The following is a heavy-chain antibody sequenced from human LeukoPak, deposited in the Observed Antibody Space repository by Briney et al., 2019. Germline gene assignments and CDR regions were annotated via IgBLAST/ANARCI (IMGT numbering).Heavy chain of an antibody. J-gene: IGHJ4*02. D-gene: IGHD3-22*01. CDR2: ISYDGNKK. CDR1: GFTFSTYG. CDR3: AKDTGAYYYDSSDNPEPLSY. V-gene: IGHV3-30*18. Sequence: GGSLRLSCAASGFTFSTYGMQWARQAPGKGRGWVAVISYDGNKKYSADSVKGRFTISRDDSKNTLYLQMNSLRADDTAVYYCAKDTGAYYYDSSDNPEPLSYWGQGTLVTVSS.